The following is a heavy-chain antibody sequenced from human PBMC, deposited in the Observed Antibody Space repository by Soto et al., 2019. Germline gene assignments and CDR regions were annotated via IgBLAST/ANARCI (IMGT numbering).Heavy chain of an antibody. CDR1: GFTLTRSGVG. J-gene: IGHJ4*01. Sequence: QITLKESGPTVVTPTQSLTLTCTVSGFTLTRSGVGVAWIRQPPGRALEWLGIIYWNDNKNYSPSMKGRITITKDTPKRQVVLTITNMDLVDTATYFCAHSRGTLWLGELLSETIDYWGRGTLVTVSS. V-gene: IGHV2-5*01. CDR2: IYWNDNK. D-gene: IGHD3-10*01. CDR3: AHSRGTLWLGELLSETIDY.